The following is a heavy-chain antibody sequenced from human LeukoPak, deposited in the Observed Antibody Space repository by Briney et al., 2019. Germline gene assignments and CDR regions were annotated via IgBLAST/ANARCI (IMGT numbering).Heavy chain of an antibody. J-gene: IGHJ3*02. Sequence: PSETLSLTCTVSDDSITIYYWSWIRQPPGKGLEWIGYIDHTGITNYNPSLNSRVTISRDTSKNHFSLKLSSVTAADTAVHYCARDQSLFQSLQAFDIWGQGTMVTVSS. D-gene: IGHD3-16*02. CDR3: ARDQSLFQSLQAFDI. CDR1: DDSITIYY. V-gene: IGHV4-59*12. CDR2: IDHTGIT.